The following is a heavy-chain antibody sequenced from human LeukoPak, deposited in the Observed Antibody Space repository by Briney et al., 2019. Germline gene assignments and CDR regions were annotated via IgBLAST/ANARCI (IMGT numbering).Heavy chain of an antibody. D-gene: IGHD2-15*01. CDR3: AREQCSGNSCYYY. CDR2: INQDGSEK. CDR1: GFSFSVFW. J-gene: IGHJ4*02. V-gene: IGHV3-7*01. Sequence: PGGSLRLSCAASGFSFSVFWMSWVRQAPGKGLEWVANINQDGSEKNYVDSVKGRFTISRDGAKNSLHLQMNSLRAEDAAVYYCAREQCSGNSCYYYWGQGTLVTVSS.